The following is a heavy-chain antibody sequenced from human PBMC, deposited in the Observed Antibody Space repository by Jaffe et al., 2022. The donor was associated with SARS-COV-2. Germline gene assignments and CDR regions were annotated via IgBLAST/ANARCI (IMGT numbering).Heavy chain of an antibody. D-gene: IGHD3-16*01. CDR3: ARYPRFGTSDHFDY. J-gene: IGHJ4*02. Sequence: EVQLLESGGGLVQPGGSQRLSCAASGFTFSGYAMGWVRQAPGQGLEWVSAVRDSGRDTYYADSVRGRFTISRDNSKNTLYLQMNSLRAEDTAVYYCARYPRFGTSDHFDYWGQGTLVTVSS. CDR1: GFTFSGYA. CDR2: VRDSGRDT. V-gene: IGHV3-23*01.